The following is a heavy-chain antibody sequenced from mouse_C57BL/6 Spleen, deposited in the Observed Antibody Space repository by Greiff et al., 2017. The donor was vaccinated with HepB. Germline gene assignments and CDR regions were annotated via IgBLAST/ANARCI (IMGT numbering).Heavy chain of an antibody. J-gene: IGHJ4*01. CDR1: GFTFSDYG. Sequence: EVQLVESGGGLVQPGGSLKLSCAASGFTFSDYGMAWVRQAPRKGPEWVAFISNLAYSIYYADTVTGRFTISRENAKNTLYLEMSSLRSEDTAMYYCARQGGLRDYAMDYWGQGTSVTVSS. D-gene: IGHD2-2*01. V-gene: IGHV5-15*01. CDR2: ISNLAYSI. CDR3: ARQGGLRDYAMDY.